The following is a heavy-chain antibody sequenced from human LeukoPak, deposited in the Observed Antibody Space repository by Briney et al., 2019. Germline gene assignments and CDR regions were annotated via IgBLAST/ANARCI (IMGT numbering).Heavy chain of an antibody. CDR1: GFTFSSYG. Sequence: PGGSLRLSCAASGFTFSSYGMHWVRQAPGKGLEWVAFIRYDGSNKYYADSVKGRFTISRDNSKNTLYLQVNSLRAEDTAVYYCAKPWRPGSGSYDLGHWGQGTLVTVSS. CDR2: IRYDGSNK. J-gene: IGHJ4*02. D-gene: IGHD1-26*01. CDR3: AKPWRPGSGSYDLGH. V-gene: IGHV3-30*02.